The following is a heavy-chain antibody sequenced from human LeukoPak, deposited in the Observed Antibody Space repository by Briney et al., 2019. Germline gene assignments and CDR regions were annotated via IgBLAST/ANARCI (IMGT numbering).Heavy chain of an antibody. CDR3: AREEGEGFDY. J-gene: IGHJ4*02. D-gene: IGHD3-16*01. V-gene: IGHV3-21*01. CDR2: IGGSSSSI. CDR1: GFTFSSYS. Sequence: PGGSLRLSCAASGFTFSSYSMNWVRQAPGKGLEWVSSIGGSSSSIYYADSVRGRFTISRDNAKNSLYLQMNSLGAEDTAVYYCAREEGEGFDYWGQGTLVTVSS.